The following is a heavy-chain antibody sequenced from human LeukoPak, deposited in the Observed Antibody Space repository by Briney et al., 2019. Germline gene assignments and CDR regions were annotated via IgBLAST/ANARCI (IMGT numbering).Heavy chain of an antibody. CDR3: AKGNWNDQASLDY. CDR2: ISGSGGST. V-gene: IGHV3-23*01. Sequence: GGSLRLSCAASGFTFSSYAMSWVRQAPGKGLEWVSAISGSGGSTYYADPVKGRFTISRDNSKNTLYLQMNSLRAEDTAVYYCAKGNWNDQASLDYWGQGTLVTVSS. J-gene: IGHJ4*02. CDR1: GFTFSSYA. D-gene: IGHD1-20*01.